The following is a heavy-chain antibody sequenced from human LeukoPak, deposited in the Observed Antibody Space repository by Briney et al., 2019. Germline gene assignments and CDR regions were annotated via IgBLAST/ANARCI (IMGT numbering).Heavy chain of an antibody. CDR3: ARIGRGYSGYIAGDSLSPFDY. V-gene: IGHV1-69*13. D-gene: IGHD5-12*01. Sequence: SVKVSCKASGGTFSSYAISWVRQAPGQGLEWMGGIIPIFGTANYAQKFQGRVTITADESTSTAYMELSSLRSEDTAVYYCARIGRGYSGYIAGDSLSPFDYWGQGTLVTVSS. CDR2: IIPIFGTA. J-gene: IGHJ4*02. CDR1: GGTFSSYA.